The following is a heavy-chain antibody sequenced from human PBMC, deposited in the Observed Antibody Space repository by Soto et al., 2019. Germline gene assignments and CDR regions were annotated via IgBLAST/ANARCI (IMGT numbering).Heavy chain of an antibody. CDR1: GDSISSDY. J-gene: IGHJ5*02. Sequence: SETLSLTCTVSGDSISSDYWSWTRQPPGKGLEWIGYTYYSGLTNTNPSLKSRLTISVDTSKNQFSLKLTSVTAADTAVYYCARARGSSQNLDTWGQGTLVTVSS. CDR3: ARARGSSQNLDT. CDR2: TYYSGLT. D-gene: IGHD6-13*01. V-gene: IGHV4-59*01.